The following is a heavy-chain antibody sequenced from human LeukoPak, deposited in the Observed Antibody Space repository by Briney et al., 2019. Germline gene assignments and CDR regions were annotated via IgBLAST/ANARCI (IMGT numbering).Heavy chain of an antibody. D-gene: IGHD4-17*01. CDR1: GGSINSYY. CDR2: IYYSGST. Sequence: RPSETLSLTCTVSGGSINSYYWSWIRQPPGKGLEWIGYIYYSGSTNYNPSLMSRVTISVDTSKTQFSLKLSSVTAADTAVYYCASFPTVTTYAGYWGQGTLATVSS. J-gene: IGHJ4*02. V-gene: IGHV4-59*01. CDR3: ASFPTVTTYAGY.